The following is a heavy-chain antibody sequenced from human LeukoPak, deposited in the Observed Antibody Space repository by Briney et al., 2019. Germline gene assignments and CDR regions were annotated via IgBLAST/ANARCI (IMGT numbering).Heavy chain of an antibody. D-gene: IGHD2-15*01. CDR3: ARDSGSSGGWYFDL. J-gene: IGHJ2*01. V-gene: IGHV3-53*01. CDR1: GFTVITND. Sequence: GGSLRLSCAASGFTVITNDMTWVRQAPGKGLEWVSVIYSGGSTYYADSVKGRFTISRDNSKNTLYLQMNSLRAEDTAVYYCARDSGSSGGWYFDLWGRGTLVTVSS. CDR2: IYSGGST.